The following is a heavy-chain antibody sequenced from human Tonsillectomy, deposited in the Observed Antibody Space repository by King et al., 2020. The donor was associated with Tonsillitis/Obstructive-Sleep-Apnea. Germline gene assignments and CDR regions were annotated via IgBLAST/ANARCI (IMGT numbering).Heavy chain of an antibody. CDR2: INHSGST. D-gene: IGHD6-19*01. CDR3: ARKRVKAVAENRSYYWYFDL. Sequence: VQLQQWGAGLLKPSETLSLTCAVYGGSFSGYYWSWIRQPPGKGLEWIGEINHSGSTNYNPSLKSRVTISVDTSKNQFSLKLSSVTAADTAVYYCARKRVKAVAENRSYYWYFDLWGRGTLVTVSS. CDR1: GGSFSGYY. J-gene: IGHJ2*01. V-gene: IGHV4-34*01.